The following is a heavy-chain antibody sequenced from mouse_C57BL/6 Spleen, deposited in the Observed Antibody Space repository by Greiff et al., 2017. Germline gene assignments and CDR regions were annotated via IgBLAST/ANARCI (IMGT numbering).Heavy chain of an antibody. J-gene: IGHJ2*01. CDR2: IYPGSGST. CDR1: GYTFTSYW. CDR3: ARWGLSTVVATLDY. V-gene: IGHV1-55*01. D-gene: IGHD1-1*01. Sequence: QVQLQQSGAELVKPGASVKMSCKASGYTFTSYWITWVKQRPGQGLEWIGDIYPGSGSTNYNEKFKSKATLTVDTSSSTAYMQLSSLTSEDSAVYYCARWGLSTVVATLDYWGQGTTLTVSS.